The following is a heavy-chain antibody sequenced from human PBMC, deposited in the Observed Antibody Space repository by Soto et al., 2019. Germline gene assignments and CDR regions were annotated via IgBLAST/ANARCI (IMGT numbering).Heavy chain of an antibody. CDR1: GYTFTSYY. J-gene: IGHJ6*02. CDR2: INPSGGST. CDR3: ARGSLDYYYGMDV. V-gene: IGHV1-46*01. Sequence: QVQLVQSGAEVKKPGASVKVSCKASGYTFTSYYMHWVRQAPGQGLEWMGIINPSGGSTSYAQKLQGRVTMPRDTSTSTVYMVMRSLRSEDTAVYYCARGSLDYYYGMDVWGQGTTVTVSS.